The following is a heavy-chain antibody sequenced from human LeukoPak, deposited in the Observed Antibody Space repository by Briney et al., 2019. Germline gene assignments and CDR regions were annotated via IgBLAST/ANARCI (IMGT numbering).Heavy chain of an antibody. CDR1: GFTFSNYV. V-gene: IGHV3-23*01. CDR2: ISRSGDNT. Sequence: GGSLRLSCAASGFTFSNYVVSWVRQAPGKGLEWVSTISRSGDNTYYADSVKGRFTISRDNSKKTLYLQMNSLRAEDTAVYYCAKDGYYYGPFDAFDLWGQGTMVTVSS. D-gene: IGHD3-10*01. CDR3: AKDGYYYGPFDAFDL. J-gene: IGHJ3*01.